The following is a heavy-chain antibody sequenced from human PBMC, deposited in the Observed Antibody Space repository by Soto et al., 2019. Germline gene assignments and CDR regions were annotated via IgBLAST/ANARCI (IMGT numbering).Heavy chain of an antibody. CDR3: ARARAFYCSGGSCYSAEYFQH. D-gene: IGHD2-15*01. Sequence: GASVKVSCKASGYTFTSYGISWVRQAPGQGLEWMGWISAYNGNTNYAQKLQGRVTMTTDTSTSTAYMELRSLRSDDTAVYYCARARAFYCSGGSCYSAEYFQHWGQGTLVTVPQ. J-gene: IGHJ1*01. CDR2: ISAYNGNT. V-gene: IGHV1-18*01. CDR1: GYTFTSYG.